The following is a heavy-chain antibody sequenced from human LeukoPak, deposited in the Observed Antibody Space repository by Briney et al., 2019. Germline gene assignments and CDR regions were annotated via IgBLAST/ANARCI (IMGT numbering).Heavy chain of an antibody. CDR3: ARAQGFDWRITMIVGEAAFDI. CDR1: GFTFSSYG. D-gene: IGHD3-22*01. J-gene: IGHJ3*02. V-gene: IGHV3-33*01. Sequence: PGRSLRLSCAASGFTFSSYGMHWVRQAPGKGLEWVAVIWYDGSNKYYADSVKGRFTISRDNSRNTLYLQMNSLRAEDTAVYYCARAQGFDWRITMIVGEAAFDIWGQGTMVTVSS. CDR2: IWYDGSNK.